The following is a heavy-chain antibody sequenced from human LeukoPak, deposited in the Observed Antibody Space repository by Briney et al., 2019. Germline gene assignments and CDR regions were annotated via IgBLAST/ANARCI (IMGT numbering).Heavy chain of an antibody. CDR2: ISGSGGNT. V-gene: IGHV3-23*01. J-gene: IGHJ4*02. D-gene: IGHD2-8*02. Sequence: GGSLRLSCAVSGIFLSNYGMRWVRQAPGKGLEWVAGISGSGGNTNYADSVKGRFTISRDNPKNTLYLQMNRLRAEDTAVYFCAKRGVVIRVILVGFHKEAYYFDSWGQGALVTVSS. CDR3: AKRGVVIRVILVGFHKEAYYFDS. CDR1: GIFLSNYG.